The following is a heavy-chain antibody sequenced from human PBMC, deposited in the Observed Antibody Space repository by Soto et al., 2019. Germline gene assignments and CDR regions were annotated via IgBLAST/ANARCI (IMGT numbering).Heavy chain of an antibody. CDR3: AHSVLRTGSGLVTTTASYFDF. CDR1: GFSLTTSGVG. D-gene: IGHD3-3*01. CDR2: IYWDDDK. J-gene: IGHJ4*02. Sequence: QITLNESGPTQVKPRQTLTLTCTFSGFSLTTSGVGVGWIRQSPGKAPEWRALIYWDDDKRYSPSLKSRLTITKDTSKNQVVLTMADLDPADTATYYCAHSVLRTGSGLVTTTASYFDFCGQGTTIAVSS. V-gene: IGHV2-5*02.